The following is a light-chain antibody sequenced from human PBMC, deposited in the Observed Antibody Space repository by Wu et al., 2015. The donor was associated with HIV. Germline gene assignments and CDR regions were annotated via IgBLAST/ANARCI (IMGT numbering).Light chain of an antibody. CDR2: KAS. CDR3: QQYFTYPT. Sequence: DIQMTQSPSTLSASVGDRVTITCRASQTIRSWLAWYQHKPGKAPNLLIYKASSLESGVPSRFSGSGSGTDFTLTISSLQPDDFATYYCQQYFTYPTFGQGTKVEIK. CDR1: QTIRSW. V-gene: IGKV1-5*03. J-gene: IGKJ1*01.